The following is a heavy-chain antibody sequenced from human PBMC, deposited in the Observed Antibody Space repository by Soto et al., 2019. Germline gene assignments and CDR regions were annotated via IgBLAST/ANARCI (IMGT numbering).Heavy chain of an antibody. CDR2: ISYDGSNK. CDR1: GFTFSSYA. V-gene: IGHV3-30-3*01. D-gene: IGHD2-2*01. Sequence: SLRLSCAASGFTFSSYAMHWVRQAPGKGLEWVAVISYDGSNKYFADSVKGRFTISRDNSKNTLYLQMNSLRAEDTAVYYCARGPSSLTRFDYWGQGTLVTVSS. CDR3: ARGPSSLTRFDY. J-gene: IGHJ4*02.